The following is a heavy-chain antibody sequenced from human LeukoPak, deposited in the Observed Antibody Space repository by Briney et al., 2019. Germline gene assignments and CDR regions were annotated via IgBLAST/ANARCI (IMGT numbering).Heavy chain of an antibody. CDR3: ARGRVVTGSEGWFDP. J-gene: IGHJ5*02. CDR1: GFTFSSYA. D-gene: IGHD2-2*01. CDR2: ISFDGSNK. V-gene: IGHV3-30*04. Sequence: PGRSLRLSCAASGFTFSSYAMHWVRQAPGKGLEWVAVISFDGSNKYYADSVKCRFTISRDNFKITLYLQMNRLRAEDTAVYYCARGRVVTGSEGWFDPWGQGTLVTVSS.